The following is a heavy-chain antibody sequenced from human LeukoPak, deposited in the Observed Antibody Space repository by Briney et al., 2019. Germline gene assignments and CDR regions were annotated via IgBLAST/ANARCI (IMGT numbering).Heavy chain of an antibody. Sequence: AGGSLRLSCAASGFTFDDYGMSWVRQAPGKGLEWASGINWNGGSTDYADSVKGRFTISRDNAKNSLYLQMNSLRAEDTALYYCARDIFYDSSGYLYWGQGTLVTVSS. CDR2: INWNGGST. D-gene: IGHD3-22*01. CDR3: ARDIFYDSSGYLY. J-gene: IGHJ4*02. V-gene: IGHV3-20*04. CDR1: GFTFDDYG.